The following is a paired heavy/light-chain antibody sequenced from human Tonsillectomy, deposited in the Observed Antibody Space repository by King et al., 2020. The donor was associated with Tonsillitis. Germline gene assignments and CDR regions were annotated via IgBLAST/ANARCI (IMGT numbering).Light chain of an antibody. CDR1: NSNIGKNA. Sequence: QSVLTQPPSASGTPGQRVTISCSGSNSNIGKNAVNWYQQLPGTAPKLLIFTNNQRPSGVPDRFSGSKSGTSASLAISGLQSEDEADYYCGAWDDSLNGYVFGIGTKVTVL. J-gene: IGLJ1*01. CDR3: GAWDDSLNGYV. CDR2: TNN. V-gene: IGLV1-44*01.
Heavy chain of an antibody. D-gene: IGHD3-3*01. J-gene: IGHJ4*02. CDR2: ITGGGTT. CDR3: AKDEMLHRANDFWRQ. V-gene: IGHV3-23*01. CDR1: GFTFFNYA. Sequence: LLESGGGLIQPGESLRLSCAASGFTFFNYAMTWVRQAPGAGLEWVSTITGGGTTYYADSVQGRFTISRDDSNNRLYLQMNSLRAGDTAVYYCAKDEMLHRANDFWRQWGQGTLVTVSS.